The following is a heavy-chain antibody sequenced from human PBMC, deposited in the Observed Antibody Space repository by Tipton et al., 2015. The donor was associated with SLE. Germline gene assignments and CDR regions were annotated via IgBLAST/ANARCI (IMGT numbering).Heavy chain of an antibody. D-gene: IGHD1-1*01. J-gene: IGHJ6*03. CDR2: IYNSVST. V-gene: IGHV4-31*02. CDR3: ARAPGLERSYYYYYYMDV. CDR1: GDSISSGGYY. Sequence: LRLSCTVSGDSISSGGYYWSWIRQHPGKGLEWIGYIYNSVSTDYTPSLKSRVTISVDTSKNQFSLKLTSVTAADTAVYYCARAPGLERSYYYYYYMDVWGKGTTVTVSS.